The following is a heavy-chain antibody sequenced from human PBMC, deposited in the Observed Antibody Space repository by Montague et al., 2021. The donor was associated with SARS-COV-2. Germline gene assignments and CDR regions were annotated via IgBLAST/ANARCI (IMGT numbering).Heavy chain of an antibody. V-gene: IGHV4-61*01. CDR1: GGSVSSGCYY. CDR2: IYYSGST. D-gene: IGHD6-13*01. J-gene: IGHJ4*02. CDR3: AGVSLAAAATRSDY. Sequence: SETLSLTCTVSGGSVSSGCYYWSWIRQPPGKGLEWIGYIYYSGSTNYNPSLKSRVTISLDTSKNQFSLKLTSVTAADTAVYYCAGVSLAAAATRSDYWGRGTLVTVSS.